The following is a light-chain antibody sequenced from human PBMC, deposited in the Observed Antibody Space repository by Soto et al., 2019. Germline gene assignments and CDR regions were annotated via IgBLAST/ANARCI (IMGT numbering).Light chain of an antibody. J-gene: IGLJ2*01. CDR1: SSNIGSNY. Sequence: QSVLTQPPSASGTPGQRVTISCSGSSSNIGSNYVYWYQQLPGTAPKLLIYRNNQRPSGVPDRFSGSKSGNTASLTISGLQAEDESDYYCCSYAGSYTSVFGGGTKLTVL. V-gene: IGLV1-47*01. CDR3: CSYAGSYTSV. CDR2: RNN.